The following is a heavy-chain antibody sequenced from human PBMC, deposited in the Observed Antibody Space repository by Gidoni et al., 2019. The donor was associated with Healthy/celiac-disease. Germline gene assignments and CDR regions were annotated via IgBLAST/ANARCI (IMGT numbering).Heavy chain of an antibody. CDR2: IWYDGSNK. D-gene: IGHD4-4*01. V-gene: IGHV3-33*01. CDR3: AREATAVPHDY. Sequence: QVQLVESGGGVVQPGRSLRLSCAASGFTFSSYGMHWVRQAPGKGLEWVAVIWYDGSNKYYADSVKGRFTISRDNSKNTLYLQMNSLRAEDTAVYYCAREATAVPHDYWGQGTLVTVSS. J-gene: IGHJ4*02. CDR1: GFTFSSYG.